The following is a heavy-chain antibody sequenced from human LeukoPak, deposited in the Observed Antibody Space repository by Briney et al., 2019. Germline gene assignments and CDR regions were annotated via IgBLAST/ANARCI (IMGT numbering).Heavy chain of an antibody. CDR1: GFTFSSYA. CDR2: ISGSGGST. D-gene: IGHD3-10*01. Sequence: GGSLRLSCAASGFTFSSYAMSWVRQAPGKGLEWVSAISGSGGSTYYADSVKGRFTIPRDNSKNTLYLQMNSLRAEDTAVYYCARDLNGSGSYALDYWGQGTLVTVSS. CDR3: ARDLNGSGSYALDY. J-gene: IGHJ4*02. V-gene: IGHV3-23*01.